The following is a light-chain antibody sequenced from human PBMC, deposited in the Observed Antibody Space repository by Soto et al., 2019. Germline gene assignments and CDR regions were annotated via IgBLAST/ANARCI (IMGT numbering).Light chain of an antibody. Sequence: QSVLTQPASVSGSPGQSITISCTGTSSDVGGYNYVSWYQQHPGKAPKLMIYDVSNRPSGVSNRFFGSKSGNTASLTISGLQAEDEADYYCSSYTSSSTYVFGTGTKVT. J-gene: IGLJ1*01. CDR1: SSDVGGYNY. CDR3: SSYTSSSTYV. CDR2: DVS. V-gene: IGLV2-14*01.